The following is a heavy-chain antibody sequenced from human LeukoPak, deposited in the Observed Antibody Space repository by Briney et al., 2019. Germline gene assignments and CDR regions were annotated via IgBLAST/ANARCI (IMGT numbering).Heavy chain of an antibody. CDR1: GYTFTDYY. Sequence: EASVKVSCKASGYTFTDYYLHWVRQAPGQGFEWMGWINPNSGDTNYAQKFQGRVTMTRVTSISTAHMEMSRLRSDDTAVYYCARANFLYCSSTTCLFDYWGQGTLVTVSS. D-gene: IGHD2-2*01. CDR3: ARANFLYCSSTTCLFDY. V-gene: IGHV1-2*02. CDR2: INPNSGDT. J-gene: IGHJ4*02.